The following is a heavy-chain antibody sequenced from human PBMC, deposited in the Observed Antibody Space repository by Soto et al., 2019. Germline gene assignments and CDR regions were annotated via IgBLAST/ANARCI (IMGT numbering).Heavy chain of an antibody. CDR3: ARAYGDYVFDY. V-gene: IGHV4-59*01. Sequence: QVQLQESGPGLVKPSETLSLTCTVSGGSISSYYWSWIRQPPGKGLEWIGYIYYSGSTNYNPSLKSRVTVSVDTSKNQFSLKLSSVTAADTAVYSCARAYGDYVFDYWGQGTLVTVSS. CDR1: GGSISSYY. CDR2: IYYSGST. D-gene: IGHD4-17*01. J-gene: IGHJ4*02.